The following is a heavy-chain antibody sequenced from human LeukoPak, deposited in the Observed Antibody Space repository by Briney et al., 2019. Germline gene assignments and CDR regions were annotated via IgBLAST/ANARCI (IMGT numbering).Heavy chain of an antibody. CDR2: IRQDGGAK. J-gene: IGHJ3*02. Sequence: PGGSLRLSCTASGFIFNDFWMSWVRQAPGEGLEWVANIRQDGGAKNYVDSVKGRFTISRDNSKNTLYLQMNSLRAEDTAVYYCAKDRGELLPWDAFDIWGQGTMVTVSS. V-gene: IGHV3-7*01. D-gene: IGHD1-26*01. CDR3: AKDRGELLPWDAFDI. CDR1: GFIFNDFW.